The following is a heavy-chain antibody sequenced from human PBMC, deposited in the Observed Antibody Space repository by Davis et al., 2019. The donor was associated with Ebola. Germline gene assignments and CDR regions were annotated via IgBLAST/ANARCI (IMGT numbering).Heavy chain of an antibody. D-gene: IGHD3-3*01. CDR1: GGSFSGYY. Sequence: MPGGSLRLSCAVYGGSFSGYYWSWIRQPPGKGLEWIGEINHSGSTNYNPSLKSRVTISVDTSKNQFSLKLSSVTAADTAVYYCARGDGFWSGYYYYGMDVWGQGTTVTVSS. CDR2: INHSGST. V-gene: IGHV4-34*01. J-gene: IGHJ6*02. CDR3: ARGDGFWSGYYYYGMDV.